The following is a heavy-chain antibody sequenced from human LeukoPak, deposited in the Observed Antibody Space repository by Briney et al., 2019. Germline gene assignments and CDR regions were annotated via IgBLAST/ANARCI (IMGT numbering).Heavy chain of an antibody. J-gene: IGHJ3*02. CDR1: GGSISSSSYY. CDR2: IYYSGST. V-gene: IGHV4-39*01. D-gene: IGHD2-21*02. CDR3: ASPHIVVVTATPGRAFDI. Sequence: PSETLSLTCTVSGGSISSSSYYWGWIRQPPGKGLEWFGSIYYSGSTYYNPSLKSRVTISVDTSKNQFSLKLSSVTAADTAVYYCASPHIVVVTATPGRAFDIWGQGTMVTVSS.